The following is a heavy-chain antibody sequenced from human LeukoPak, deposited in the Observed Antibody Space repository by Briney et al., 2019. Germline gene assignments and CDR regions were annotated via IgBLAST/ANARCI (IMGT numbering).Heavy chain of an antibody. CDR2: INSDGSYT. CDR3: ASTGNDWRGY. CDR1: GFTFSSYW. V-gene: IGHV3-74*01. D-gene: IGHD3-9*01. Sequence: PGGSLRLSCAASGFTFSSYWMHWVRQAPGKGLVWVSRINSDGSYTSYADSVKGRFTISRDNAKNTLHLQMNSLRAEDTAVYFCASTGNDWRGYWGQGTLVTVSS. J-gene: IGHJ4*02.